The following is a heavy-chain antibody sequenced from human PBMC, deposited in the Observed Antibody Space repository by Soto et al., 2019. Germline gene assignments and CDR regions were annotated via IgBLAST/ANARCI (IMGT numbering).Heavy chain of an antibody. Sequence: GESLKISCASSVFTFSDYYMDWFRQAPGKGLDWVGRIRNEANSYTAEYAASVKGRFTMSRDDSQNSLYLQMNSLKTEDTAVYYCTRVPTPVPAAIDIWGQGTMVTVSS. CDR1: VFTFSDYY. V-gene: IGHV3-72*01. CDR2: IRNEANSYTA. D-gene: IGHD2-15*01. CDR3: TRVPTPVPAAIDI. J-gene: IGHJ3*02.